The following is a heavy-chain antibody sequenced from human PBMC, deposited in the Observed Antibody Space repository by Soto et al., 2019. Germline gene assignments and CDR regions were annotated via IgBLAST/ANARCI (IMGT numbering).Heavy chain of an antibody. CDR3: ARPEIPTRSSDYHYLLAH. J-gene: IGHJ1*01. V-gene: IGHV5-51*01. CDR2: IYPGDSDT. CDR1: GYIFSIYW. D-gene: IGHD3-22*01. Sequence: GESLKISCKGSGYIFSIYWIGWVRQVPGKGLEWMGIIYPGDSDTRYNPSFQGQVTISVDKSTSTAYLRWNSLKASDTAIYYCARPEIPTRSSDYHYLLAHWGQGTLVTGSS.